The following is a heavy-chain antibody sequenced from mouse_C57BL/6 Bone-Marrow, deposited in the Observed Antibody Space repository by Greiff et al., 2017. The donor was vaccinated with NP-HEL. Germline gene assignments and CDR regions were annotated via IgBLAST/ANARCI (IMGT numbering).Heavy chain of an antibody. Sequence: DVQLQESGPELVKPGASVKISCKASGYTFTDYYMNWVKQSHGKSLEWIGDINPNNGGTSYNQKFKGKATLTVDKSSSTAYMELRSLTSEDSAVYYCARDRGDYAMDYWGQGTSVTVSS. V-gene: IGHV1-26*01. CDR3: ARDRGDYAMDY. D-gene: IGHD2-14*01. CDR2: INPNNGGT. J-gene: IGHJ4*01. CDR1: GYTFTDYY.